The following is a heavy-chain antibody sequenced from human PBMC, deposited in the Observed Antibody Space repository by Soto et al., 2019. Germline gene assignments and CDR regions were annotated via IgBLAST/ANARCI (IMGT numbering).Heavy chain of an antibody. Sequence: QVQLRESGPGLVKPSQALSLVCSVSGDSITSGGYYWTWLRQRPGKGLEWIGYIYFTGSAYYNPSIKSRMTMSVDTSKNQFSLRLSSVTAADTAFYYCARERVLRSGWFDPWGQGTLVTVSS. CDR2: IYFTGSA. V-gene: IGHV4-31*03. D-gene: IGHD1-26*01. CDR1: GDSITSGGYY. J-gene: IGHJ5*02. CDR3: ARERVLRSGWFDP.